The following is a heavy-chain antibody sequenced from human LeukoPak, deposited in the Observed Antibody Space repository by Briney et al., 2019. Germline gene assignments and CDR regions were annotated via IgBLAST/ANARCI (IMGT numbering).Heavy chain of an antibody. CDR3: AYSYDTDAFDI. Sequence: ASVKVSCKASGYTFTSYGISWVRHAPGQGLERMGWISAYNGNTNYAQKLQGRGTMTTDTSTSTAYMELRSLRSDDTAVYYCAYSYDTDAFDIWGQGTMVTVSS. D-gene: IGHD3-22*01. J-gene: IGHJ3*02. CDR2: ISAYNGNT. CDR1: GYTFTSYG. V-gene: IGHV1-18*01.